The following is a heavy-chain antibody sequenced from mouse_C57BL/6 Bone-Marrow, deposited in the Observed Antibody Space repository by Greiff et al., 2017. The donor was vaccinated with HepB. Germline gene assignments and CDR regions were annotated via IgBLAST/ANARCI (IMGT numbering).Heavy chain of an antibody. J-gene: IGHJ3*01. CDR2: IYPGDGDT. D-gene: IGHD1-1*01. CDR3: ARSILLRYPFAY. CDR1: GYAFSSSW. Sequence: QVQLKQSGPELVKPGASVKISCKASGYAFSSSWMNWVKQRPGKGLEWIGRIYPGDGDTNYNGKFKGKATLTADKSSSTAYMQLSSLTSEDSAVYFCARSILLRYPFAYWGQGTLLTVSA. V-gene: IGHV1-82*01.